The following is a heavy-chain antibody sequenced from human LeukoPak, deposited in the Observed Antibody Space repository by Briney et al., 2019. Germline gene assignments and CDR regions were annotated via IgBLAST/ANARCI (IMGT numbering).Heavy chain of an antibody. V-gene: IGHV1-8*01. CDR2: ISTYNGNT. J-gene: IGHJ5*02. CDR1: GYSFTSYE. Sequence: GASVKVSCKASGYSFTSYEITWVRQAPGQGLEWMGWISTYNGNTNYAQKFQGRVTMTRNTSINTAYMELSSLGSEDTAVYYCARVDYDILTGYSPNWFDPWGQGTLVTVSS. D-gene: IGHD3-9*01. CDR3: ARVDYDILTGYSPNWFDP.